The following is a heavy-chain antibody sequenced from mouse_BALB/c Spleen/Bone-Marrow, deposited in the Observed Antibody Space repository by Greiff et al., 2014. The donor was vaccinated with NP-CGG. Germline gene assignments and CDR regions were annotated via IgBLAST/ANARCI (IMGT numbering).Heavy chain of an antibody. CDR1: GYTFTDYI. J-gene: IGHJ3*01. Sequence: QVQLQQSGPELVKPGASVKMSCKASGYTFTDYIISWVKQRVGQGLEWIGEIYPGTGSTYYNEKFKGKATLTADKSSSIAYMQLSSLTSEDSAVYFCARRKNVWFAYWGQGTLVTVSA. V-gene: IGHV1-77*01. CDR2: IYPGTGST. CDR3: ARRKNVWFAY.